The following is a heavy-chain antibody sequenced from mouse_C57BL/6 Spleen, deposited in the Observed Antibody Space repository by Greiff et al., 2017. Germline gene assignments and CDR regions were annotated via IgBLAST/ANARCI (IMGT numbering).Heavy chain of an antibody. J-gene: IGHJ2*01. D-gene: IGHD2-4*01. Sequence: QVQLQQPGAELVKPGASVKVSCKASGYTFTSYWMHWVKQRPGQGLEWIGRIHPSDSDTNYNQKFKGKATLTVDKSSSTAYMQLSSLTSEDSAVYNCASVNDDYDDYFDYWGQGTTLTVSS. V-gene: IGHV1-74*01. CDR3: ASVNDDYDDYFDY. CDR1: GYTFTSYW. CDR2: IHPSDSDT.